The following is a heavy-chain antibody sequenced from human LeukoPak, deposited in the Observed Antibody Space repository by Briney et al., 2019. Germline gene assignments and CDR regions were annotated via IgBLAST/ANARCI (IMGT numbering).Heavy chain of an antibody. Sequence: ASVKVSCKASGYTFTSYGISWVRQAPGQGLEWMGWISAYNGNTNYAQKLQGRVTMTTDTSTSTAYMELRSLRSDDTAVYYCARDSLQWLVSYDYFDYWGQGTLVTVSS. CDR1: GYTFTSYG. CDR2: ISAYNGNT. D-gene: IGHD6-19*01. V-gene: IGHV1-18*01. J-gene: IGHJ4*02. CDR3: ARDSLQWLVSYDYFDY.